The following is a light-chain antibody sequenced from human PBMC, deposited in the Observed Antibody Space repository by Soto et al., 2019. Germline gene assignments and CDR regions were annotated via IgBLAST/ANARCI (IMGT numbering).Light chain of an antibody. CDR2: KVS. V-gene: IGKV2-30*01. CDR1: QVLVERDGKTY. Sequence: VVMPQSPLSLPVTLGQPASISCSSSQVLVERDGKTYFNWYERRAGHPPRRLIYKVSSRDSGVPNIISGSASATYFTPTISMVEAEDVGFYYCTQGTLWPWTFGQGTKVDI. CDR3: TQGTLWPWT. J-gene: IGKJ1*01.